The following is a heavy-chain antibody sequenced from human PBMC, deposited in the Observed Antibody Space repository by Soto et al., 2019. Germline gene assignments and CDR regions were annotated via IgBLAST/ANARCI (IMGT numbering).Heavy chain of an antibody. Sequence: SETLSLTCTVSGGSISSGGYYWSWIRQHPGKGLEWIGYIYYSGSTYYNPSLKSRVTISVDTSKNQFSLKLSSVTAADTAVYYCAGFPEGAPFVWGQGTLVTVSS. V-gene: IGHV4-31*03. J-gene: IGHJ4*02. CDR1: GGSISSGGYY. CDR2: IYYSGST. CDR3: AGFPEGAPFV. D-gene: IGHD3-16*01.